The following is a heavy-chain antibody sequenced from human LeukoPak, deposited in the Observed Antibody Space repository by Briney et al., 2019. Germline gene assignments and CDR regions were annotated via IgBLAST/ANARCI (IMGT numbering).Heavy chain of an antibody. CDR3: ATGYSGSYYSDC. CDR1: GYTLTELS. D-gene: IGHD1-26*01. V-gene: IGHV1-24*01. J-gene: IGHJ4*02. Sequence: ASVKVSCKASGYTLTELSMHWVRQARGKGLEWMGGFDPEDGETIYAQKFQGRVTMTEDTSTDTAYMELSSLRSEDTAVYYCATGYSGSYYSDCWGQGTLVTVSS. CDR2: FDPEDGET.